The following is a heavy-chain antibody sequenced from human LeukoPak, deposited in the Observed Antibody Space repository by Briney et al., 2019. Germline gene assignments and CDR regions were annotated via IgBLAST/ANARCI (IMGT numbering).Heavy chain of an antibody. Sequence: PSETLSLTCAVYGGSFSGYYWSWIRQPPGKGLEWIGSIYYSGSTTYIPSLKSRATISQDTSKNQFSLKLTSVTAADTAVYYCARDSRSFDYWGQGTLVTVSS. J-gene: IGHJ4*02. CDR3: ARDSRSFDY. CDR1: GGSFSGYY. V-gene: IGHV4-34*11. CDR2: IYYSGST. D-gene: IGHD6-25*01.